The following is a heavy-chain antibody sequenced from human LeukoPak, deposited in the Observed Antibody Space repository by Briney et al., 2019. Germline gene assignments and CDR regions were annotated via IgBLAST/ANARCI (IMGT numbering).Heavy chain of an antibody. CDR2: MNPNSGNT. D-gene: IGHD2/OR15-2a*01. CDR1: GYTFTSYD. J-gene: IGHJ3*02. V-gene: IGHV1-8*01. CDR3: ARGFSLAFDI. Sequence: ASVKVSCKASGYTFTSYDINWVRQAPGQGLEWMGWMNPNSGNTVYAQKFQGRVTMTRNTSISTAYMELSSLRSEDTAVYYCARGFSLAFDIWGQGTMVTVSS.